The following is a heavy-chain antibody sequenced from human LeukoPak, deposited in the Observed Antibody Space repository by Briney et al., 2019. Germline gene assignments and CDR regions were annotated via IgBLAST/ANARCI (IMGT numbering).Heavy chain of an antibody. CDR3: ASDLGIQSRTGNWFAP. D-gene: IGHD4-11*01. J-gene: IGHJ5*02. V-gene: IGHV4-30-4*08. Sequence: SETLSLSCTVSVVSLSTGDYYWSWIRQPPGRGRGWMGYTYYVGSTYYNPSLKSRATSSVDTPRNQFSLKLASCAAANTAWYSCASDLGIQSRTGNWFAPPGQGTLVTVPS. CDR1: VVSLSTGDYY. CDR2: TYYVGST.